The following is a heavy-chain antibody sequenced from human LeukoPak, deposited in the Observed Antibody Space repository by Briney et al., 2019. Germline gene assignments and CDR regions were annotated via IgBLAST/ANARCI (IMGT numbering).Heavy chain of an antibody. CDR2: IKQDGSEK. J-gene: IGHJ4*02. Sequence: GGSLRLSCAASGFTFNTFNMNWVRQAPGKGLEWVANIKQDGSEKYYVDSVKGRFTISRDNAKNSLYLQMNSLRAEDTAVYYCASYSGSSPTDYWGQGTLVTVSS. CDR3: ASYSGSSPTDY. D-gene: IGHD1-26*01. CDR1: GFTFNTFN. V-gene: IGHV3-7*01.